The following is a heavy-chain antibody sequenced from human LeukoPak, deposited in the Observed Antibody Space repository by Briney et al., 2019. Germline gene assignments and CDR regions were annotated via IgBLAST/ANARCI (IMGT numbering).Heavy chain of an antibody. J-gene: IGHJ4*02. D-gene: IGHD2-21*01. CDR3: ARGMLWWEGVSYFDY. CDR1: GFTFSSYA. V-gene: IGHV4-34*01. CDR2: INHSGST. Sequence: GSLRLSCAASGFTFSSYAMSWIRQPPGKGLEWIGEINHSGSTNYNPSLKSRVTISVDTSKNQFSLKLSSVTAADTAVYYCARGMLWWEGVSYFDYWGQGTLVTVSS.